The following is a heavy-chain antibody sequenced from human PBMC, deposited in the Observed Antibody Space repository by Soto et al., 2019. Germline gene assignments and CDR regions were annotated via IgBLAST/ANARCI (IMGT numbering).Heavy chain of an antibody. V-gene: IGHV1-46*01. Sequence: QVQLLQSGAEVKKPGASVIISCKASGYSFTFYYIYWVRQAPGQGLEWIGKINPDGGATTYAQTFQGRVAITSDASTGTGYLELSSLTSDDTAVYFCARGRRHTFWGQGTLVSVSS. CDR2: INPDGGAT. D-gene: IGHD2-2*02. J-gene: IGHJ4*02. CDR3: ARGRRHTF. CDR1: GYSFTFYY.